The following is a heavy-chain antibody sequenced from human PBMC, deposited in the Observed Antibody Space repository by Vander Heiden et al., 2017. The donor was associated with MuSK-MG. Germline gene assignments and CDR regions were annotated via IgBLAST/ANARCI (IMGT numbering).Heavy chain of an antibody. CDR3: ARQSDYYDTSGDYRYDAFDI. CDR1: GGTFSSYA. D-gene: IGHD3-22*01. Sequence: QVQLVQSGAAVKKPGSSVKVSCKASGGTFSSYAISWVRQAPGQGLEWMGGIIPIFGTANYAQKFQGRVTITADESTSTAYMERSRMRSEETAVYYCARQSDYYDTSGDYRYDAFDIWGQGTMVTVSS. CDR2: IIPIFGTA. J-gene: IGHJ3*02. V-gene: IGHV1-69*01.